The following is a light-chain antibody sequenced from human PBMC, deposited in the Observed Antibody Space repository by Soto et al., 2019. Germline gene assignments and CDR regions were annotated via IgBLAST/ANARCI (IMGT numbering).Light chain of an antibody. CDR3: QQYGSSPPKT. CDR1: ESLSSAY. J-gene: IGKJ1*01. CDR2: GAS. V-gene: IGKV3-20*01. Sequence: EIVLTQSPSTLSLSPGERATLSCRASESLSSAYLAWYQQKPGQAPRLLLYGASTRATGIPDRFSGSGSGTEFTLTISRLEPEDLAVYYCQQYGSSPPKTFGQGTKVDI.